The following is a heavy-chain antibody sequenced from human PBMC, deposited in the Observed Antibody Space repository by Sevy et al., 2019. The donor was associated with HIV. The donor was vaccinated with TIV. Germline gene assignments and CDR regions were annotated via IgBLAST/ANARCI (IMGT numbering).Heavy chain of an antibody. Sequence: GESLKISCAASGFTFSGYAMSWVRQAPGKGLEWVSAISGKGGSTHYADSVEGRFTISRDNSENTLYLQMNSLRAEDTAVYYCAKTINSGGGVVPAANYYYYRMDVWGQGTTVTVSS. CDR2: ISGKGGST. D-gene: IGHD2-2*01. V-gene: IGHV3-23*01. J-gene: IGHJ6*02. CDR1: GFTFSGYA. CDR3: AKTINSGGGVVPAANYYYYRMDV.